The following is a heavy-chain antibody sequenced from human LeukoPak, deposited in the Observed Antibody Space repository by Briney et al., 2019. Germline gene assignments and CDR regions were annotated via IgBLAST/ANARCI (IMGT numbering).Heavy chain of an antibody. CDR1: GGSFSGYY. D-gene: IGHD1-20*01. CDR2: IYYSGST. Sequence: PSETLSLTCAVYGGSFSGYYWSWIRQPPGKGLEWIGSIYYSGSTYYNPSLKSRVTISVDTSKNQFSLKLSSVTAADTAVYYCARPLGITGTDWFDPWGQGTLVTVSS. J-gene: IGHJ5*02. V-gene: IGHV4-34*01. CDR3: ARPLGITGTDWFDP.